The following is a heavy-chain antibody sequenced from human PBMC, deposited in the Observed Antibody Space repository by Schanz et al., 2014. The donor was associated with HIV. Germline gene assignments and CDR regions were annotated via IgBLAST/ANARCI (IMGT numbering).Heavy chain of an antibody. V-gene: IGHV1-46*01. D-gene: IGHD2-15*01. Sequence: HVHLVQSGAEMKKPGASVKVSCKSSGYTFSGYYFHWVRQAPGQGLEWLGVINTSGGGTSDALQGRVAFTRDTSTTTVYMDLRNLRFADSGVYYCARERMATGGLDVWGQGTTVTVSS. CDR3: ARERMATGGLDV. CDR1: GYTFSGYY. CDR2: INTSGGGT. J-gene: IGHJ6*02.